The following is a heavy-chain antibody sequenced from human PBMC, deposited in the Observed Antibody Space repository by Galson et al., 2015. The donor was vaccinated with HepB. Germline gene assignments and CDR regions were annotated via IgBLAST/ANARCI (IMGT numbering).Heavy chain of an antibody. CDR1: GFTFSSNY. D-gene: IGHD3-22*01. CDR3: ARVGWDYYDSSGQPYSLDN. CDR2: IYTGGST. J-gene: IGHJ4*02. Sequence: SLRLSCAASGFTFSSNYMSWVRQAPGKGLEWVSVIYTGGSTRYADSVKGRFSISRDNSKDTLYLQMNSLRAEDTAVYYCARVGWDYYDSSGQPYSLDNWGQGTLVTVSS. V-gene: IGHV3-53*01.